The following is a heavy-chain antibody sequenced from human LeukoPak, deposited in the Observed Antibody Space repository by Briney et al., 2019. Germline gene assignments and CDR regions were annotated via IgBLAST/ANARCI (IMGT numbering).Heavy chain of an antibody. V-gene: IGHV1-8*01. J-gene: IGHJ5*02. CDR3: ARVEYGIAAAGKVVWFDP. Sequence: GASVKVSCKASGYTFTSYDINWVRQATGQGLEWMGWMNPNSGNTGYAQKFQGRVTMTRNTSISTAYMELSSLRSEDTAVYYCARVEYGIAAAGKVVWFDPWGQGTLVTVSS. CDR2: MNPNSGNT. D-gene: IGHD6-13*01. CDR1: GYTFTSYD.